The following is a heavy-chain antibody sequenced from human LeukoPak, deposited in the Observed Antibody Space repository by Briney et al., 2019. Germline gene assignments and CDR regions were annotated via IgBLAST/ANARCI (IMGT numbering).Heavy chain of an antibody. CDR1: GYSISSGYY. J-gene: IGHJ4*02. D-gene: IGHD1-1*01. CDR3: ARRARGTPDY. V-gene: IGHV4-38-2*01. CDR2: IYHSGST. Sequence: SETLSLTCAVSGYSISSGYYWGWIRQPPGKGLEWIGSIYHSGSTYYNPSLKSRVTISVDTSKNQFPLKLSSVTAADTAVYYCARRARGTPDYWGQGTLVTVSS.